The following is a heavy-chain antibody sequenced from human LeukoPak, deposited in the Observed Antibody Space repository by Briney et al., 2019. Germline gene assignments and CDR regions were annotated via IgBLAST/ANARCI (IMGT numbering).Heavy chain of an antibody. J-gene: IGHJ6*02. CDR2: ISACNGNT. D-gene: IGHD3-3*01. V-gene: IGHV1-18*01. CDR1: GYTFTSYG. CDR3: ARDSVSDFWSGYYSAYYYGMDV. Sequence: APVKVSCKASGYTFTSYGISWVRQAPGQGLEWMGWISACNGNTNYAQTLQGRVTMTTDTSTSTAYMELRSLRSDDTAVYYCARDSVSDFWSGYYSAYYYGMDVWGQGTTVTVSS.